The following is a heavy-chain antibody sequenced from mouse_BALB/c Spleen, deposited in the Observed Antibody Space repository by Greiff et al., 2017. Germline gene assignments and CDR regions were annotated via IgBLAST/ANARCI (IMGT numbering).Heavy chain of an antibody. D-gene: IGHD2-14*01. CDR1: GFTFSSYT. V-gene: IGHV5-6-4*01. CDR3: TRDGTEAMDY. J-gene: IGHJ4*01. Sequence: DVKLVESGGGLVKPGGSLKLSCAASGFTFSSYTMSWVRQTPEKRLEWVATISSGGSYTYYPDSVKGRFTISRDNAKNTLYLQMSSLKSEDTAMYYCTRDGTEAMDYWGQGTSVTVSS. CDR2: ISSGGSYT.